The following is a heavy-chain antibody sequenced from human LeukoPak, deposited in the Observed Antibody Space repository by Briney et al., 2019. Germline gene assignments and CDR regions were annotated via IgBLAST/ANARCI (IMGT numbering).Heavy chain of an antibody. V-gene: IGHV3-23*01. J-gene: IGHJ4*02. Sequence: GGSLRLSCAASGFTFSSYAMSWVRQAPGKGLEWVSAISDSGGSTYYADSVKGRFTISRDNSKNSLYLQMNSLRAEDTAVYYCAKAPSPHYYGSGSYYDYWGQGTLVTVSS. CDR1: GFTFSSYA. CDR2: ISDSGGST. CDR3: AKAPSPHYYGSGSYYDY. D-gene: IGHD3-10*01.